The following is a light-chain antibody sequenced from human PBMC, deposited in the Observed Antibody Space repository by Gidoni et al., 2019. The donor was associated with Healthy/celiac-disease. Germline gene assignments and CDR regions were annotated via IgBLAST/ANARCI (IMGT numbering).Light chain of an antibody. CDR2: LGS. V-gene: IGKV2-28*01. CDR1: QSLLHSNGYNY. J-gene: IGKJ2*01. Sequence: DIVMTQSPLSLPVTPGGPASISCRSSQSLLHSNGYNYLDWYLQKPGQSPQLLIYLGSNRASGVPDRFSGSGSGTDFTLKISRVEAEDVGVYYCMQALQTPAFGQXTKLEIK. CDR3: MQALQTPA.